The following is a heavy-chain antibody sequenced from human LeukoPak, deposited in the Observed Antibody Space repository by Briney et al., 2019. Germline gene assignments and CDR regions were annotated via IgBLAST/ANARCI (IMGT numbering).Heavy chain of an antibody. Sequence: GGSLRLSCAASGFTFSSYSMNWVRQAPGKGLEWVSSISSSSSYIYYADSVKGRFTISRDNAKNSLYLQMNSLRAEDTAVYYCARDRIYSGWDQEMDYWGQGTLVTVSS. CDR2: ISSSSSYI. V-gene: IGHV3-21*01. D-gene: IGHD6-19*01. J-gene: IGHJ4*02. CDR3: ARDRIYSGWDQEMDY. CDR1: GFTFSSYS.